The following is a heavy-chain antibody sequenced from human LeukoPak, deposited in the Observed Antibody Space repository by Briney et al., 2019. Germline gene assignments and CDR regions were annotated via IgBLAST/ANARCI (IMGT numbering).Heavy chain of an antibody. V-gene: IGHV3-48*02. Sequence: PGGSLRLSCSASGISLSDYGMSWVRQAPGKGLEWVSYITMNSVRLYADSVKGRFTISRDNDKNSVYLQMNSLRDEDTAVYYCTRGRYQLLGPSDFWGQGSLVTVSS. J-gene: IGHJ4*02. CDR3: TRGRYQLLGPSDF. CDR2: ITMNSVR. CDR1: GISLSDYG. D-gene: IGHD2-2*01.